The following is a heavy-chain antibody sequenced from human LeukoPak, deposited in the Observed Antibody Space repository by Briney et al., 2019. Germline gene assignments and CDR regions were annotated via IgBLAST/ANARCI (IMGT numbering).Heavy chain of an antibody. V-gene: IGHV4-39*01. D-gene: IGHD3-10*01. CDR2: IYYSGST. CDR1: GGSISSSSYY. J-gene: IGHJ4*02. CDR3: ASENFYYGSASVLDY. Sequence: PSETLSLTCTVSGGSISSSSYYWGWIRQPPGKGLEWIGSIYYSGSTYYNPSLKSRVTISVDTSKNQFSLKLSSVTAADTAVYYCASENFYYGSASVLDYWGQGTLVTVSS.